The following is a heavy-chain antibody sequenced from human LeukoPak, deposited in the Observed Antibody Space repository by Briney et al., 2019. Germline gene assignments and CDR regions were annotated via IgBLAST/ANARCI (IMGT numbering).Heavy chain of an antibody. D-gene: IGHD3-9*01. CDR1: GYSFTSYW. J-gene: IGHJ4*02. V-gene: IGHV5-51*01. CDR2: IYPGDSDT. Sequence: GESLKISCKGSGYSFTSYWIGWVRQMPGKGLEWMGIIYPGDSDTRYRTSFQDQVTISVDKSISTAYLQWSSLKASYTAMYYCATSYDILTPFDYWGQGTLVTVSS. CDR3: ATSYDILTPFDY.